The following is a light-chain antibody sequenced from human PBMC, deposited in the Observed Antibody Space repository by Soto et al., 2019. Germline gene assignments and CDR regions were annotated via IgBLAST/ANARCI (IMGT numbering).Light chain of an antibody. J-gene: IGKJ4*01. V-gene: IGKV3-15*01. Sequence: EIVMTQSPATLSVSLGERATLSCRASQTIVRNLAWYQQRPGQAPRLLIYAASTRATDIAARFSGSGSGTEFTLTISSLQSEDSAVYYCQQYNDWPTFDGGTKVEIK. CDR1: QTIVRN. CDR3: QQYNDWPT. CDR2: AAS.